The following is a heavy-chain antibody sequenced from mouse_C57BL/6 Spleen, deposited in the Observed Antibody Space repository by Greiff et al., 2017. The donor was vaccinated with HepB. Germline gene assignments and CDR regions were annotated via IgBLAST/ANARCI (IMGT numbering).Heavy chain of an antibody. CDR1: GFTFSSYA. V-gene: IGHV5-4*01. CDR2: ISDGGSYT. Sequence: EVQGVESGGGLVKPGGSLKLSCAASGFTFSSYAMSWVRQTPEKRLEWVATISDGGSYTYYPDNVKGRFTISRDNAKNNLYLQMSHLKSEDTAMYYCARDGGGITTPMDYWGQGTSVTVSS. CDR3: ARDGGGITTPMDY. J-gene: IGHJ4*01. D-gene: IGHD2-4*01.